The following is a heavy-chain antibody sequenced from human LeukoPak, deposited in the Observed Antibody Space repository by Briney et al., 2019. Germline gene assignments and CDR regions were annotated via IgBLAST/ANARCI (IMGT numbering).Heavy chain of an antibody. CDR2: IWYDGSKK. CDR3: AKTRGGPTSPDDY. D-gene: IGHD2-15*01. CDR1: RFTFSSYG. J-gene: IGHJ4*02. Sequence: GGSLRLSCAASRFTFSSYGMHWVRQAPGKGLEWVAVIWYDGSKKYYADSVKGRFTISRDNSKNTMYLQMNSLRAEDTAVYYCAKTRGGPTSPDDYWGQGTLVTVSS. V-gene: IGHV3-33*06.